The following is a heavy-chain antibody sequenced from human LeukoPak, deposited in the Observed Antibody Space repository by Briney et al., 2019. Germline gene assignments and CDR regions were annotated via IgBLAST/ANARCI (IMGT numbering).Heavy chain of an antibody. J-gene: IGHJ3*02. V-gene: IGHV3-7*01. CDR1: GFTVSSNY. Sequence: GGSLRLSCAASGFTVSSNYMSWVRQAPGKGLEWVANIKQDGSEKYYVDSVKGRFTISRDNAKNSLYLQMNSLRAEDTAVYYCARIQAGDYYGSGSYYDAFDIWGQGTMVTVSS. D-gene: IGHD3-10*01. CDR2: IKQDGSEK. CDR3: ARIQAGDYYGSGSYYDAFDI.